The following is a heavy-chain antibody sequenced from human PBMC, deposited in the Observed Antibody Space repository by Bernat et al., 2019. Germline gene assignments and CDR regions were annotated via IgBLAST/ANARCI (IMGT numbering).Heavy chain of an antibody. V-gene: IGHV3-33*03. D-gene: IGHD3-10*01. CDR1: GFTFSSYG. Sequence: QVQLVESGGGVVQPGRSLRLSCAASGFTFSSYGMHWVRQAPGKGLEWVAVIWYDGSNKYYADSVKGRFTISTDNAKTTQYLQMNGLAAEDTGVYYCVREWEGFYGSGTYSYYFDCWGRGTLVTVSS. CDR2: IWYDGSNK. J-gene: IGHJ4*02. CDR3: VREWEGFYGSGTYSYYFDC.